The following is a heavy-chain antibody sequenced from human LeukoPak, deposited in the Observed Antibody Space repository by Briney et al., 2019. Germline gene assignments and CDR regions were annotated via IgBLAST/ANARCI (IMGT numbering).Heavy chain of an antibody. J-gene: IGHJ4*02. V-gene: IGHV4-34*01. CDR3: ARQRDYYDTSGYDYFDY. CDR2: NNHNKNT. D-gene: IGHD3-22*01. CDR1: GGSFSGFY. Sequence: SETLSLTCAVSGGSFSGFYWSWIRQSPGKGLEWIGENNHNKNTKYNPSLKSRVTISVDRSKNQFSLRLSSVTAADTAVYYCARQRDYYDTSGYDYFDYWGQGTLVTVSS.